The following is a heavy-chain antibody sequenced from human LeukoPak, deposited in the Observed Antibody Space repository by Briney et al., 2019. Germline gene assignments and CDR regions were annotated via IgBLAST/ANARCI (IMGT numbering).Heavy chain of an antibody. CDR3: ARTKGYDSSDDAFDI. CDR1: GGSISSYY. CDR2: IYTSGST. J-gene: IGHJ3*02. D-gene: IGHD3-22*01. Sequence: SETLSLTCTVSGGSISSYYWSWIRQPAGKGLEWIGRIYTSGSTNYNPSLKSRVTISVDTSKNQFSLKLSSVTAADTAVYYCARTKGYDSSDDAFDIWGQGAMVTVSS. V-gene: IGHV4-4*07.